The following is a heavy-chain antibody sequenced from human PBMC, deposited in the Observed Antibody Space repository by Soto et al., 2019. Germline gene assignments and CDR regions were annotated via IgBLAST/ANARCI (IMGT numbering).Heavy chain of an antibody. D-gene: IGHD1-26*01. CDR2: IWYDGSIK. CDR3: ARATSGSFDALDM. Sequence: QVQLAESGGGVVQPGRSLRLSCAASGFTFGIYGMHWVRQAPGKGLEWVAVIWYDGSIKYHADSVKGRFAISRDNSKNTVYLQMNSLRDEDTAVYYCARATSGSFDALDMWGQGTMVTVSS. CDR1: GFTFGIYG. J-gene: IGHJ3*02. V-gene: IGHV3-33*01.